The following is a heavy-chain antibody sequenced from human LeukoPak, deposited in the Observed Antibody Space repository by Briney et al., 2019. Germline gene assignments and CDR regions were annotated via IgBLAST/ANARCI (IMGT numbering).Heavy chain of an antibody. J-gene: IGHJ6*02. CDR2: IHYSGRA. D-gene: IGHD3-16*01. CDR3: ARFGVDYDMDV. Sequence: SETLSLTCTVSGGSINGHYWTWIRQPPGKGLEWIGQIHYSGRADYNPSLKRRVTVSVDTSKNQISLNLNSVTAADTAVYYCARFGVDYDMDVWGQGTTVAVSS. V-gene: IGHV4-59*11. CDR1: GGSINGHY.